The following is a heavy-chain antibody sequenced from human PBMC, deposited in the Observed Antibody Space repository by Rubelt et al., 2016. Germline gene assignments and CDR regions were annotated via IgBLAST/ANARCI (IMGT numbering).Heavy chain of an antibody. J-gene: IGHJ5*02. Sequence: QVQLQQWGAGLLKPSETLSLTCAVYGGSFSGYYWSWIRQPPGKGLEWIGEINHSGSTNYNPSLKSRVTISVDTSKNQFSLKLSSVTAADTAVYYCARHERSAVAGTNWFDPWGQGTLVTVSS. CDR3: ARHERSAVAGTNWFDP. D-gene: IGHD6-19*01. V-gene: IGHV4-34*01. CDR2: INHSGST. CDR1: GGSFSGYY.